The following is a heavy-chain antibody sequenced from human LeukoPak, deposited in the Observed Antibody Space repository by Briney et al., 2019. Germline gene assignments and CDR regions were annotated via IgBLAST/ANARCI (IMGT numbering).Heavy chain of an antibody. Sequence: TSETLSLTCTVSGGSISNYYWSWIRQPAGKGLEWIGRIYTSGSTNYNPSLKSRVTMSVDTSKNQFSLQLNSVTPEDTAVYYCTRDEQWLVYFDYWGQGTLVTVSS. CDR1: GGSISNYY. CDR2: IYTSGST. J-gene: IGHJ4*02. D-gene: IGHD6-19*01. CDR3: TRDEQWLVYFDY. V-gene: IGHV4-4*07.